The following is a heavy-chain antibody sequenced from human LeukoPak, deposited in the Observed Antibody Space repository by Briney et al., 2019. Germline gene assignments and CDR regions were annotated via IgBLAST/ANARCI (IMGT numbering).Heavy chain of an antibody. J-gene: IGHJ3*02. Sequence: ASVKVSCKASGGTFSNYAISWVRQAPGRGLEWMGGIIPIFGTANYAQKFQGRVTITADESTSTAYMELSSLTSEDTAVYYCAEEDNPGDAFDIWGQGTMVTVSS. CDR1: GGTFSNYA. CDR2: IIPIFGTA. CDR3: AEEDNPGDAFDI. D-gene: IGHD1-14*01. V-gene: IGHV1-69*13.